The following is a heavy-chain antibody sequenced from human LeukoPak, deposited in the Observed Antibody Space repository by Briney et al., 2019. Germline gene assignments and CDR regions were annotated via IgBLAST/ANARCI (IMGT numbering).Heavy chain of an antibody. CDR2: ISSSSSYI. CDR1: GFTFSNYN. CDR3: AKASAMIVVVSKHFDY. J-gene: IGHJ4*02. Sequence: GGSLRLSCAASGFTFSNYNMNWVRQAPGKGLEWVSSISSSSSYIYYGDSVKGRFTMSRDNAKNSLYLQMNSLRAEDTAVYYCAKASAMIVVVSKHFDYWGQGTLVTVSS. D-gene: IGHD3-22*01. V-gene: IGHV3-21*04.